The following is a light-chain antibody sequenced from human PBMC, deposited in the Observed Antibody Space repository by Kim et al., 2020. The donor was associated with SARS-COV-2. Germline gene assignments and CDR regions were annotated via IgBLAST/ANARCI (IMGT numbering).Light chain of an antibody. CDR3: SSYSNSSTRV. CDR1: GSDGDGYNY. Sequence: TISITGTGSDGDGYNYVYWYQQHPRTAPKLMLYNVGNRPSGVADRFSCSKSSNADSLTISGLQAEDEAEYYCSSYSNSSTRVFGTGTKVTVL. CDR2: NVG. J-gene: IGLJ1*01. V-gene: IGLV2-14*03.